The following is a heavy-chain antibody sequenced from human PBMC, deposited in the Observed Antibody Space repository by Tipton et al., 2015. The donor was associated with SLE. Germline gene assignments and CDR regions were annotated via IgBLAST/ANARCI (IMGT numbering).Heavy chain of an antibody. Sequence: SLRLSCAASGFTFRRHAIHWVRQAPGTGLEWVAAISFDGTNKYYADSVKGRFTISRDNSQNMIYVQINSLRAEDTAIYYCARDGGYDLWSGLRWSDPWGQGTLVTVSS. D-gene: IGHD3-3*01. V-gene: IGHV3-30*04. J-gene: IGHJ5*02. CDR1: GFTFRRHA. CDR3: ARDGGYDLWSGLRWSDP. CDR2: ISFDGTNK.